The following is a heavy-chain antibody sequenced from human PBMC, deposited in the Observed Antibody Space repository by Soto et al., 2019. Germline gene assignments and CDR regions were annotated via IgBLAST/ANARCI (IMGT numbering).Heavy chain of an antibody. V-gene: IGHV2-5*02. D-gene: IGHD3-16*01. J-gene: IGHJ3*01. CDR3: AHLMSTYGGFCAGAAFVF. CDR2: IYLDGDK. Sequence: QITLTASGPTLVKPTQTLTLTCTFSVFLLSSSRVGVAWIRLPPVKALEWLAVIYLDGDKRYSPSLRIRRNITKDTSKNKVVLPMTNVEHVDTAFYFWAHLMSTYGGFCAGAAFVFGAQGIMVTIAS. CDR1: VFLLSSSRVG.